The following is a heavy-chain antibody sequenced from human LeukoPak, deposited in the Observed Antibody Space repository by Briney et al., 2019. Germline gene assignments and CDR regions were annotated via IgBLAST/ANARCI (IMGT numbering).Heavy chain of an antibody. D-gene: IGHD6-13*01. J-gene: IGHJ3*02. CDR3: AIKGIGSSSSTEASSPDAFDI. CDR2: IYPGDSDT. Sequence: GESLKISCKGSGYSFTSYWIGWVRQMPGKGLERMGIIYPGDSDTRYSPSFQGQVTISADKSISTAYLQWSSLKASDTAMYYCAIKGIGSSSSTEASSPDAFDIWGQGTMVTVSS. V-gene: IGHV5-51*01. CDR1: GYSFTSYW.